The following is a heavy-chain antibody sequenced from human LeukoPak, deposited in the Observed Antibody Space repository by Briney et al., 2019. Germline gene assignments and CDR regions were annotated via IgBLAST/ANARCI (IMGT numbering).Heavy chain of an antibody. CDR1: GFTFSDYY. J-gene: IGHJ4*02. CDR3: ARRRDSGSLQHFDY. D-gene: IGHD1-26*01. V-gene: IGHV3-11*01. Sequence: PGGSLRLSCAASGFTFSDYYMSWIRQAPGKGLEWVSYISSSGTTIYYADSVKGRFTISRDNAKNSLYLQMNSLRAEDTAVYFCARRRDSGSLQHFDYWGQGTLVTVSS. CDR2: ISSSGTTI.